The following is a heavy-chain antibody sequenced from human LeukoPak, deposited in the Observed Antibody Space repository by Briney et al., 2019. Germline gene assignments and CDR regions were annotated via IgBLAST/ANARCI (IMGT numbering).Heavy chain of an antibody. J-gene: IGHJ6*02. Sequence: GGSLRLSCAASGFTFSSYWMSWVRQAPGKGLEWVANIKQDGSEKYYVDSVKGRFTISRDNAKNSLYLQMNSLRAEETAVYYCAREGGYYDILTGYYTYYYYGMDVWGQGTTVTVSS. CDR3: AREGGYYDILTGYYTYYYYGMDV. D-gene: IGHD3-9*01. CDR2: IKQDGSEK. V-gene: IGHV3-7*01. CDR1: GFTFSSYW.